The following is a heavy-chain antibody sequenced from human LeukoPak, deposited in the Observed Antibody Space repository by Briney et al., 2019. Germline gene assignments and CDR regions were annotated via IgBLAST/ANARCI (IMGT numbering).Heavy chain of an antibody. CDR2: IYYSGST. D-gene: IGHD3-3*01. Sequence: SETLSLTCTVSGGSISSYYWSWLRQPPGKGLEGLGYIYYSGSTNYNPSLKSRVTISVDTSKNQFSLKLSSVTAADTAVYYCARVQDDFWSGYYTGGWYYGMDVWGQGTTVTVSS. CDR3: ARVQDDFWSGYYTGGWYYGMDV. CDR1: GGSISSYY. J-gene: IGHJ6*02. V-gene: IGHV4-59*01.